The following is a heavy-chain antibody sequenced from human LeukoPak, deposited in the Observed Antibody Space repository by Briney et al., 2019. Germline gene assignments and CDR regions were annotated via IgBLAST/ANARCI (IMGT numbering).Heavy chain of an antibody. CDR2: IIPIFGTA. J-gene: IGHJ4*02. CDR3: ARWGDSYNLGDY. D-gene: IGHD5-24*01. V-gene: IGHV1-69*05. Sequence: ASVKVSCKASGGTFSSYAISWVRQAPGQGLERLGGIIPIFGTANYAQKLQGRVTMTTDTSTSTAYMELRSLRSDDTAVYYCARWGDSYNLGDYWGQGTLVTVSS. CDR1: GGTFSSYA.